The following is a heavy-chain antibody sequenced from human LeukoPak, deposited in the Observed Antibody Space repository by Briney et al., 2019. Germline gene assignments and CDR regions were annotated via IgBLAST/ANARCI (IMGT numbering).Heavy chain of an antibody. CDR1: GGSISSYY. D-gene: IGHD4-17*01. J-gene: IGHJ6*03. Sequence: SETLSLTCTVSGGSISSYYWSWIRQPPGKGLEWIGYIYYSGSTNYNPSLKSRVTISVDTSKNQFSLKLSSVTAADTAVYYCARWREGGYGDQAYYYYYYMDVWGKGTTVTVSS. CDR3: ARWREGGYGDQAYYYYYYMDV. CDR2: IYYSGST. V-gene: IGHV4-59*12.